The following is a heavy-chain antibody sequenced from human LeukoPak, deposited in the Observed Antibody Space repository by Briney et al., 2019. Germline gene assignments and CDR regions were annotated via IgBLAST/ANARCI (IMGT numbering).Heavy chain of an antibody. J-gene: IGHJ4*02. D-gene: IGHD4-11*01. CDR2: ISGSGGST. Sequence: GGSLRLSCAASGFTFSSYAMSWVRQAPGKGLEWVSAISGSGGSTYYADSVKGRFTTSRDNSKNTLYLQMNSLRAEDTAVYYCAKDGGRTVTTDYWGQGTLVTVSS. CDR3: AKDGGRTVTTDY. CDR1: GFTFSSYA. V-gene: IGHV3-23*01.